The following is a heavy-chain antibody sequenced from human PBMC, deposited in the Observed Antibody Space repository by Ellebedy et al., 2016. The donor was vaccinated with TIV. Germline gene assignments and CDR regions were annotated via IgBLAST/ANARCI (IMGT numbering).Heavy chain of an antibody. CDR1: GFALKNHY. CDR3: VREAVISQRDDAFDI. Sequence: GGSLRLSCAASGFALKNHYMTWVRQAPGKGLEWVANIRQDGKLRHYVDSVKGRFTISRDNAKNSAHLQMSSLRDDDTAVYYCVREAVISQRDDAFDIWGQGTIVTVSS. D-gene: IGHD6-19*01. J-gene: IGHJ3*02. V-gene: IGHV3-7*03. CDR2: IRQDGKLR.